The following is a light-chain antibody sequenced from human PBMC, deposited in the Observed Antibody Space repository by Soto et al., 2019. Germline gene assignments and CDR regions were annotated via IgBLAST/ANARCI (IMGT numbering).Light chain of an antibody. CDR3: SSYTSSSTWV. J-gene: IGLJ3*02. CDR1: SSDVGGYNY. Sequence: QSVLTQPASVSGSPGQWITIPCTGTSSDVGGYNYVSWYQQHPGKAPKLMIYEVSNRPSGVSNRFSGSKSGNTASLTISGLQAEDEADYYCSSYTSSSTWVFGGGTKLTVL. CDR2: EVS. V-gene: IGLV2-14*01.